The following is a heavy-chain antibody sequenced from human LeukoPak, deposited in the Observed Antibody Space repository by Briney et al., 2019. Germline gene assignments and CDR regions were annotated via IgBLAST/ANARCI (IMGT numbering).Heavy chain of an antibody. D-gene: IGHD3-10*01. Sequence: PGGSLRLSCAASGFPFRNYWMTWVRQAPGKGLEWVANINQDENEKYYVGSVKGRFTISRDNAETSLFLQMTSLRVEDTAIYYCARGLYGSGRRSLMAHWGPGTLVAVSS. CDR3: ARGLYGSGRRSLMAH. V-gene: IGHV3-7*01. CDR2: INQDENEK. CDR1: GFPFRNYW. J-gene: IGHJ4*02.